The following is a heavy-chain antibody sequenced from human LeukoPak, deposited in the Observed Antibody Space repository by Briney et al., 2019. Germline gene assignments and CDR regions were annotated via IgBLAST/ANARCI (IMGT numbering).Heavy chain of an antibody. V-gene: IGHV1-8*01. D-gene: IGHD2-2*01. J-gene: IGHJ5*02. CDR1: GYTFTSYD. Sequence: GASVKVSGKASGYTFTSYDINWVRQATGQGLAWMGWMNPNSGNTGYAQKFQGRVTMTRNTSISTAYMELSSLRSEDTAVYYCARGPYCRSMSCPYWFDPWGKGTLVTVSS. CDR3: ARGPYCRSMSCPYWFDP. CDR2: MNPNSGNT.